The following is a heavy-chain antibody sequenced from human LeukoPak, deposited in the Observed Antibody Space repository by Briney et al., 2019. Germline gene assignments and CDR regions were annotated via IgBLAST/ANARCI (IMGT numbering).Heavy chain of an antibody. V-gene: IGHV3-23*01. CDR2: ISGDGRSP. Sequence: GGSLRLSCVASGFTFSKNALSWVRQTPGKGLECVSAISGDGRSPYYADSVKGRFTISRDDSKNTVYLQMNSPRVEDSAVYYCARDPGAFPYFFDYWGQGTLVTVSS. J-gene: IGHJ4*02. CDR1: GFTFSKNA. CDR3: ARDPGAFPYFFDY. D-gene: IGHD4/OR15-4a*01.